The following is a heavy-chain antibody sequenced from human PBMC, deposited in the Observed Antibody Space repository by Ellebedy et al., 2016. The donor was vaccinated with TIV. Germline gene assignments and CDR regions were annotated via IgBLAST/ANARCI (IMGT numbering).Heavy chain of an antibody. Sequence: ASVKVSCKASGYTFTKYCISWVRQAPGQGLEWMGWISGYNGDTNYAQKFQGRVTMTTDTSTSTVYMELRSLSFDDTAVYYCTRGFYEKFDPWGQGTLVTVS. V-gene: IGHV1-18*04. CDR3: TRGFYEKFDP. D-gene: IGHD5/OR15-5a*01. CDR1: GYTFTKYC. J-gene: IGHJ5*02. CDR2: ISGYNGDT.